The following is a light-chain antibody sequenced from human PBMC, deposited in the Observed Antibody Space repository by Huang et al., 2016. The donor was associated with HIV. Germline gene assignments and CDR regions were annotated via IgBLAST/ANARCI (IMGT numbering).Light chain of an antibody. CDR3: QQLTAYPPT. CDR1: QGIRGY. J-gene: IGKJ1*01. CDR2: TAS. V-gene: IGKV1-9*01. Sequence: IQLTQSPSSLSASVGDRVTITCRASQGIRGYLAWYQQKPGKAPKVLIHTASTLQTGGPARFSGSGSGTDFTLTINSLQPEDFATYYCQQLTAYPPTFGQGTKVEI.